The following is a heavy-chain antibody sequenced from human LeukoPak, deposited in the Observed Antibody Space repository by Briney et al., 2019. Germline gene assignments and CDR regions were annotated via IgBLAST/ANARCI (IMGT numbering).Heavy chain of an antibody. Sequence: PGGSLRLSCVASGFTFSSRDWMTWVRQAPGKGLEWVANIKQDGSEKNYVDSVKGRFTISRDNAKNSLYLQMNSLRADDTAVYYCARGRPMVRGATFDYWGQGTLVTVSS. CDR2: IKQDGSEK. V-gene: IGHV3-7*03. J-gene: IGHJ4*02. D-gene: IGHD3-10*01. CDR3: ARGRPMVRGATFDY. CDR1: GFTFSSRDW.